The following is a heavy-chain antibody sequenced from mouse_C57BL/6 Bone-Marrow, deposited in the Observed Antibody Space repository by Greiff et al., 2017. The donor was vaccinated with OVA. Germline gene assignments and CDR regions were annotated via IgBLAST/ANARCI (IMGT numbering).Heavy chain of an antibody. J-gene: IGHJ2*01. CDR2: IDPSDSYT. CDR1: GYTFPSYW. Sequence: QVQLQQPGAELVKPGASVKLSCKASGYTFPSYWMQWVKQRPGQGLEWIGAIDPSDSYTNYNQKFKGQVTLTVATSSSTAYMQLSSLTSENAAVYYCASSFITTVVDYWGQGTTLTVSS. V-gene: IGHV1-50*01. CDR3: ASSFITTVVDY. D-gene: IGHD1-1*01.